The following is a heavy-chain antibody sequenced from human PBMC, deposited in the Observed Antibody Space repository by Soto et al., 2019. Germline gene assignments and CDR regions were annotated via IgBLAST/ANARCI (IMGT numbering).Heavy chain of an antibody. CDR1: GFTFSSYA. Sequence: GESLKISCAASGFTFSSYAMSWVRQAPGKGLEWVSAISGSGGSTYYADSVKGRFTISRDNSKNTLYLQMNSLRAEDTAVYYCAKAALGYSSGYYYAFDIWGQGTMVTVSS. V-gene: IGHV3-23*01. CDR2: ISGSGGST. J-gene: IGHJ3*02. CDR3: AKAALGYSSGYYYAFDI. D-gene: IGHD3-22*01.